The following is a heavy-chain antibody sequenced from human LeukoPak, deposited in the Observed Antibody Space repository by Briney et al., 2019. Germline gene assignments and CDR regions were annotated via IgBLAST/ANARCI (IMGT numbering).Heavy chain of an antibody. V-gene: IGHV4-59*01. CDR3: ARVFRGAVTSNWFDP. J-gene: IGHJ5*02. D-gene: IGHD4-17*01. Sequence: ASQTLCLTRAVSLGSIYGYYCTWRRGPPGQGVGWSGYISDSVIVNYNPPLQSRGAMSVESSNTEFSLRLNSVTAADTAVYYCARVFRGAVTSNWFDPWGERALVTVSS. CDR1: LGSIYGYY. CDR2: ISDSVIV.